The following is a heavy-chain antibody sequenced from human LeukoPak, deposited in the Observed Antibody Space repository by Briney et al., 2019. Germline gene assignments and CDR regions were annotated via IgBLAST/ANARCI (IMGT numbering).Heavy chain of an antibody. CDR1: GYSFTSYW. J-gene: IGHJ6*03. CDR3: ARGGGIYYSYMDV. Sequence: GESLKISFKGAGYSFTSYWIAWVRQMPGKGLEWMGIIYPDDSDTRYRPSFQGQVTISADKSISTAYLQWNTLKASDTAMYYCARGGGIYYSYMDVWGKGTTVTVSS. D-gene: IGHD3-16*01. CDR2: IYPDDSDT. V-gene: IGHV5-51*01.